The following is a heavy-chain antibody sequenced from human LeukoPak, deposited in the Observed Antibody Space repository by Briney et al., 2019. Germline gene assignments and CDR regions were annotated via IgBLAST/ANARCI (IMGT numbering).Heavy chain of an antibody. Sequence: SETLPLTCDVSGYCITTGFYWGWVRQSPQKGLEWIGSIYDKTNYHPSLNTRVSISVDTSKNQFFLSLTSVTAADTAIYYCVREKKFGTPIDGFDMWGQGTMVTVSS. J-gene: IGHJ3*02. D-gene: IGHD3-10*01. CDR2: IYDKT. CDR1: GYCITTGFY. CDR3: VREKKFGTPIDGFDM. V-gene: IGHV4-38-2*01.